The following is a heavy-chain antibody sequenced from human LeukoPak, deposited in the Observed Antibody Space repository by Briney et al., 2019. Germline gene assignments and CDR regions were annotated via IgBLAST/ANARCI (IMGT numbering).Heavy chain of an antibody. CDR2: IIPIFGTA. Sequence: ASVKVSCKASGGTFSSYAISWVRQAPGQGLEWMGGIIPIFGTANYAQKFQGRVTITADESTSTAYMELSSLRSEDTAVYYCASNLPTHDFWSSRPFDYWGQGTLVTVSS. CDR1: GGTFSSYA. J-gene: IGHJ4*02. CDR3: ASNLPTHDFWSSRPFDY. D-gene: IGHD3-3*01. V-gene: IGHV1-69*13.